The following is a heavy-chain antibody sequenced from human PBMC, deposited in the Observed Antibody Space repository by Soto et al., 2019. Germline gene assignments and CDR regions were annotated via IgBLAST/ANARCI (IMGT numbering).Heavy chain of an antibody. D-gene: IGHD1-1*01. J-gene: IGHJ6*03. V-gene: IGHV6-1*01. Sequence: SQPLSVTCDISGDSVSSNSAGWNWIRQTQSRDLEWLGRTYYKSKWYYTYAASVKSRITVSPDTSKNQFSLQLTSVTPEDTAVYYCARGSWDDVSGHYYMDVWDKGTTVTVSS. CDR1: GDSVSSNSAG. CDR3: ARGSWDDVSGHYYMDV. CDR2: TYYKSKWYY.